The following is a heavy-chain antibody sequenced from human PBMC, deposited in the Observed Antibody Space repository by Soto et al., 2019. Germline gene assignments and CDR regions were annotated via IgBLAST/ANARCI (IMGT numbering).Heavy chain of an antibody. D-gene: IGHD2-2*01. J-gene: IGHJ3*02. CDR2: IYYSGST. V-gene: IGHV4-59*01. CDR3: ARVADRFVVVPAATAFDI. Sequence: SEPLSLTCTVSGGSISSYYWSWIRQPPGKGLEWIGYIYYSGSTNYNPSLKSRVTISVDTSKNQFSLKLSSVTAADTAVYYCARVADRFVVVPAATAFDIWGQGTMVTVSS. CDR1: GGSISSYY.